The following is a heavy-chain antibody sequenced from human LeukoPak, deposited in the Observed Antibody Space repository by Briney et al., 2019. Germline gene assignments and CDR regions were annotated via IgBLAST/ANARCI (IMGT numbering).Heavy chain of an antibody. Sequence: PGGSLRLSCAASGFTFNIYEMNWVRQAPGKGPEWISYISSSGRSIYYADSVKGRFTISRDNSKNSLYLQMNSLRAEDTALYYCAKDSGYDSSGYDAFDIWGQGTMVTVSS. CDR1: GFTFNIYE. D-gene: IGHD3-22*01. CDR2: ISSSGRSI. V-gene: IGHV3-48*03. CDR3: AKDSGYDSSGYDAFDI. J-gene: IGHJ3*02.